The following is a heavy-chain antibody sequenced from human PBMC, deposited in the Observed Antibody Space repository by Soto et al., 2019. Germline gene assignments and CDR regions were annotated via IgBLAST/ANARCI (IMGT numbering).Heavy chain of an antibody. CDR1: GYTFTSHH. CDR2: INPINGSR. J-gene: IGHJ4*02. CDR3: SRVDPGETSPFDH. V-gene: IGHV1-46*03. Sequence: ASVKVSCKASGYTFTSHHMHWVRQVPGEGLEWMGRINPINGSRNYAQRFQGRVTMTRDTSTSTVYMEVSSLRSEDTAVYYCSRVDPGETSPFDHWGQGTLVTVSS. D-gene: IGHD3-10*01.